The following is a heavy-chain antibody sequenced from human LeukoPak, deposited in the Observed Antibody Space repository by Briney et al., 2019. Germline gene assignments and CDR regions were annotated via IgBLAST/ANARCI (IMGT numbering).Heavy chain of an antibody. Sequence: GGSLRLSCAASGFTFSSYGIHWVRQAPGKGLEWVAVISSDGNYIYYADSVKGRVTISRDNSKNTLYLQMNSLRAEDTAVYYCAKEFPFVQLETSYGMDVWGQGTAVTVSS. CDR2: ISSDGNYI. V-gene: IGHV3-30*18. D-gene: IGHD1-1*01. CDR1: GFTFSSYG. J-gene: IGHJ6*02. CDR3: AKEFPFVQLETSYGMDV.